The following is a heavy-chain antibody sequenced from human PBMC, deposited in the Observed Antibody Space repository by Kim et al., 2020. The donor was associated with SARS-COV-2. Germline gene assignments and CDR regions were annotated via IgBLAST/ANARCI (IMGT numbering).Heavy chain of an antibody. D-gene: IGHD3-10*01. J-gene: IGHJ4*02. Sequence: SETLSLTCAVYGRSFSGYYWSWIRQPPGKGLEWIGEINHSGSTNYNPSLKSRVTISVDTSKNQFSLKLSSVTAAATAVYYCARGLWFGARGYYFDYWGQG. CDR1: GRSFSGYY. CDR3: ARGLWFGARGYYFDY. CDR2: INHSGST. V-gene: IGHV4-34*01.